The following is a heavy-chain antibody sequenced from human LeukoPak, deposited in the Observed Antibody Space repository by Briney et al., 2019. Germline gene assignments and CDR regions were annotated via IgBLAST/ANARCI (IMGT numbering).Heavy chain of an antibody. CDR2: ISSSGSTI. D-gene: IGHD5-12*01. CDR3: ARDARQYSGYDPYYFDH. V-gene: IGHV3-48*03. J-gene: IGHJ4*02. CDR1: GFTFSSYE. Sequence: GGSLRLSCAASGFTFSSYEMNWVRQAPGKGQEWVSYISSSGSTIYYADSVKGRFTISRDNAKNSLYLQMNSLRAEDTAVYYCARDARQYSGYDPYYFDHWGQGTLVTVSS.